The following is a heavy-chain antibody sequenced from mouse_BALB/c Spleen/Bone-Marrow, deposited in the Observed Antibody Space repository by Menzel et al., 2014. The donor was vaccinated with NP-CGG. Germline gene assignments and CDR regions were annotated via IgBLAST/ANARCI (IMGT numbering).Heavy chain of an antibody. CDR1: GYTFSSYW. CDR2: ILPGRGST. V-gene: IGHV1-9*01. D-gene: IGHD2-14*01. CDR3: ARRGYDGAY. J-gene: IGHJ3*01. Sequence: VQLQQSGAELMKPGASVKISCKATGYTFSSYWIEWVKQRPGHGLEWIGEILPGRGSTNYNEKFKGKATFTADTSSNTAYMQLSSLTSEDSAVYYCARRGYDGAYWGQGTLVTVSA.